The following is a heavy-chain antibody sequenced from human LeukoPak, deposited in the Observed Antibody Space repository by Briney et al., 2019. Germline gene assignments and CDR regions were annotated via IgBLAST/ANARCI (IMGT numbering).Heavy chain of an antibody. Sequence: SETLSLTCAVYGGSFSGYYWSWIRQPPGKGLEWIGEINHSGSTNYNPSLKSRVTISVDASKNQFSLKLSSVTAADTAVYYCAREKNYYFDYWGQGTLVTVSS. CDR1: GGSFSGYY. J-gene: IGHJ4*02. CDR3: AREKNYYFDY. V-gene: IGHV4-34*01. CDR2: INHSGST.